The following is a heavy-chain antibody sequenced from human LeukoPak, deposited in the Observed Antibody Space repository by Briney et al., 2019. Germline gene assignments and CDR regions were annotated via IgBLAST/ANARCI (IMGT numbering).Heavy chain of an antibody. CDR2: IRYDGSNK. V-gene: IGHV3-30*02. CDR3: ARRDVAGNFYFDY. Sequence: GGSLRLSCAASGFTFSSYGMHWVRQAPGKGLEWVAFIRYDGSNKYYADSVKGRFTISRDNSKNTLYLQMNSLRAEDTAVYYCARRDVAGNFYFDYWGQGTLVTVSS. J-gene: IGHJ4*02. CDR1: GFTFSSYG. D-gene: IGHD6-19*01.